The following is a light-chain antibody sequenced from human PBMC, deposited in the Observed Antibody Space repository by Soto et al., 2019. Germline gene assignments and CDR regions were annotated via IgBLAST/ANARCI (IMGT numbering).Light chain of an antibody. V-gene: IGKV3-11*01. Sequence: EIVLTQSPPTLSLSPGERATLSCRASQSVDTYLAWYQQRPGQAPRLLIYDASHRATGIPARFSGSGSGTGFTLTISSREPEDFAVYYCQRQTGWPPRCTFGQGTKVEIK. J-gene: IGKJ2*02. CDR2: DAS. CDR3: QRQTGWPPRCT. CDR1: QSVDTY.